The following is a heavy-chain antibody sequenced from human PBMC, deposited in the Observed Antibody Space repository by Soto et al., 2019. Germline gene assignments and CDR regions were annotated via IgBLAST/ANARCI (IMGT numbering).Heavy chain of an antibody. D-gene: IGHD5-18*01. CDR1: GGSISSYY. V-gene: IGHV4-59*12. CDR3: ARESLRRIQLWLRYNWFDP. Sequence: SETLSLTCTVSGGSISSYYWSWIRQPPGKGLEWIGYIYYSGSTNYNPSLKSRVTISVDTSKNQFSLKLSSVTAADTAVYYCARESLRRIQLWLRYNWFDPWGQGTLVTVSS. J-gene: IGHJ5*02. CDR2: IYYSGST.